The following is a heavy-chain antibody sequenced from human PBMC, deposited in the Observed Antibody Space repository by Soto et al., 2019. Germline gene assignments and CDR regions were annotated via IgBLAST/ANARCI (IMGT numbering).Heavy chain of an antibody. CDR3: ARVGPPSPSVIWFFDL. J-gene: IGHJ2*01. CDR1: GGSFRTYA. Sequence: QGQLVQSGAEVKKPGSSVKVSCKASGGSFRTYAINWVRQAPGQGLEWMGGIIPMLAAPTYAQKFQGRLTITAYESTTKVYMELSSLTSEDTAVYYCARVGPPSPSVIWFFDLWGRGTLVTVSS. D-gene: IGHD2-21*01. V-gene: IGHV1-69*01. CDR2: IIPMLAAP.